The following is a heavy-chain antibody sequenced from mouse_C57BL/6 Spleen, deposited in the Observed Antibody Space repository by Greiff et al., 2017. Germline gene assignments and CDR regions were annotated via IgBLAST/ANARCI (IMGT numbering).Heavy chain of an antibody. CDR2: IDPETGGT. J-gene: IGHJ2*01. D-gene: IGHD1-1*01. V-gene: IGHV1-15*01. CDR3: TRDGSSYGYFDY. CDR1: GYTFTDYE. Sequence: QVQLQQSGAELVRPGASVTLSCKASGYTFTDYEMHWVKQTPVHGLEWIGAIDPETGGTAYNQKFKGKAILTADKSSSTAYMGLRSLTSEDSAVYYCTRDGSSYGYFDYWGQGTTLTVSS.